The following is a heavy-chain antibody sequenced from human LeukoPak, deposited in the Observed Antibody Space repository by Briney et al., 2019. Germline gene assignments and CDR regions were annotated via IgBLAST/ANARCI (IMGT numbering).Heavy chain of an antibody. CDR1: GGSISSYY. CDR2: IYYSGST. V-gene: IGHV4-59*08. Sequence: ASETLSLTCTVSGGSISSYYWSWIRQPPGKGLEWIGYIYYSGSTNYNPSLKSRVTISVDTSKNQFSLKLSSVTAADTAVYYCARHVDILRFLERTYYYYGMDVWGQGTTVTVSS. D-gene: IGHD3-3*01. CDR3: ARHVDILRFLERTYYYYGMDV. J-gene: IGHJ6*02.